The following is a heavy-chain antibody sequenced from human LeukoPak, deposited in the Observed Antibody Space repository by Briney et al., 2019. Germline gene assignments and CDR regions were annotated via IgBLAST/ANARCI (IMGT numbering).Heavy chain of an antibody. CDR3: ARVAAAGKGFDY. CDR2: IDIAGDT. D-gene: IGHD6-13*01. Sequence: GGSLRLSCATSGFTFSSYDMHSVRQATGKGLDWVSAIDIAGDTYYPGSVKGRFTSSRENAKNSLYLQMNSLRAGDTAVYYCARVAAAGKGFDYWGQGTLVTVSS. J-gene: IGHJ4*02. CDR1: GFTFSSYD. V-gene: IGHV3-13*01.